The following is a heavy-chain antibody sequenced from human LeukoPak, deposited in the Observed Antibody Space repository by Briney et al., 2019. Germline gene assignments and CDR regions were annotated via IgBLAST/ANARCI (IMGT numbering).Heavy chain of an antibody. CDR2: IYHSGST. CDR1: GGSISSYY. J-gene: IGHJ4*02. CDR3: ARDSRDRFDY. V-gene: IGHV4-38-2*02. D-gene: IGHD3-22*01. Sequence: PSETLSLTCTVSGGSISSYYWSWIRQPPGKGLEWIGSIYHSGSTYYNPSLKSRVTISVDTSKNQFSLKLSSVTAADTAVYYCARDSRDRFDYWGQGTLVTVSS.